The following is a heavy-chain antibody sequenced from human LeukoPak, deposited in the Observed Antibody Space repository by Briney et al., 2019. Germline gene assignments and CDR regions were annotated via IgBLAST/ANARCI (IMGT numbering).Heavy chain of an antibody. V-gene: IGHV1-69*05. J-gene: IGHJ5*02. Sequence: GASVKVSCKASGGTFSSYATSWVRQAPGQGLEWMGGIIPIFGTANYAQKVQGRVTMTRDTSTSTVYMELSSLRSEDTAMYYCARDGGYYGEKYWFDPWGQGTLVTVSS. D-gene: IGHD4-17*01. CDR2: IIPIFGTA. CDR3: ARDGGYYGEKYWFDP. CDR1: GGTFSSYA.